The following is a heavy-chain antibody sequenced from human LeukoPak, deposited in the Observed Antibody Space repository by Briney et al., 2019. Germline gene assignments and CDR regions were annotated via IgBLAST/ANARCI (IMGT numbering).Heavy chain of an antibody. Sequence: LAGGSLRLSCAASGFTFSNYPMDWVRQAPGKGLEWVSAISTGGDRAYYADSVKGRFTTSRDNSRNTLYLQLNSLRAEDTAVYYCAKATDYDSSGPPAFDIWGQGTMVTVSS. CDR2: ISTGGDRA. CDR3: AKATDYDSSGPPAFDI. CDR1: GFTFSNYP. V-gene: IGHV3-23*01. D-gene: IGHD3-22*01. J-gene: IGHJ3*02.